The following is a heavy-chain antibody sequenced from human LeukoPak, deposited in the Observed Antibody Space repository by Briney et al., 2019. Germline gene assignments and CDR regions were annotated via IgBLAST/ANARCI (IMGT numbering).Heavy chain of an antibody. V-gene: IGHV3-21*01. Sequence: GGSLRLSCAASGFTFSSYSMNWVRQAPGKGLEWVSSISSSSSYIYYADSVKGRFTISRDNARNSLYLQMNSLRAEDTAVYYCARDGLVPAPLHWCFDLWGRGPLVTVSS. CDR3: ARDGLVPAPLHWCFDL. J-gene: IGHJ2*01. CDR1: GFTFSSYS. CDR2: ISSSSSYI. D-gene: IGHD2-2*01.